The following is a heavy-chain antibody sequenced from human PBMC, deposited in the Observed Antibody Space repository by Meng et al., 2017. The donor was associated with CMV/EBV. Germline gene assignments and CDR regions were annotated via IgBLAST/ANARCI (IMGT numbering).Heavy chain of an antibody. J-gene: IGHJ4*02. CDR3: ARGPPRAFTTGTTLLDY. Sequence: YGGSFSGYYWSWIRQPPGKGLEWIGEINHSGSTNYNPSLKGRITISVDTSKNQFSLKLSSVTAADTAVYYCARGPPRAFTTGTTLLDYWGQGTLVTVSS. CDR2: INHSGST. CDR1: GGSFSGYY. V-gene: IGHV4-34*01. D-gene: IGHD1-1*01.